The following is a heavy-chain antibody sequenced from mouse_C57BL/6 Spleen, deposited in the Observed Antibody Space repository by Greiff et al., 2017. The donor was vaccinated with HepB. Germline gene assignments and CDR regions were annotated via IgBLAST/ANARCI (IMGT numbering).Heavy chain of an antibody. Sequence: EVMLVESGGGLVKPGGSLKLSCAASGFTFSSYAMSWVRQTPEKRLEWVATISDGGSYTYYPDNVKGRFTISRDNAKNNLYLQMSHLKSEDTAMYYCARSTMVFSCYFDYWGQGTTLTVSS. D-gene: IGHD2-2*01. V-gene: IGHV5-4*03. CDR1: GFTFSSYA. CDR3: ARSTMVFSCYFDY. J-gene: IGHJ2*01. CDR2: ISDGGSYT.